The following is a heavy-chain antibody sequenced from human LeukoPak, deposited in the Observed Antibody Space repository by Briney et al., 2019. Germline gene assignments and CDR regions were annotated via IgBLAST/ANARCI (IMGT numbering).Heavy chain of an antibody. V-gene: IGHV3-23*01. CDR1: GFTFSSYA. D-gene: IGHD3-10*01. CDR3: ARGRPLWFGESH. CDR2: ISGSGGST. J-gene: IGHJ4*02. Sequence: AGGSLRLSCAASGFTFSSYAMSWVRQAPGKGLEWVSAISGSGGSTYYADSVKGRFTISRDNSKNTLYLQMNSLRAEDTAVYYCARGRPLWFGESHWGQGTLVTVSS.